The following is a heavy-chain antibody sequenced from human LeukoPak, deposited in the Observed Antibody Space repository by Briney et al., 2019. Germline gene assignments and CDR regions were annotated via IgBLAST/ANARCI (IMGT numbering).Heavy chain of an antibody. V-gene: IGHV3-23*01. CDR3: AKGSIPVAGRNYFDY. Sequence: GGSLRLSCGASGFTFSSYAMSWVRQAPGEGLEWVSAISGSGGSTYYADSVKGRFTISRDNSKNTLYLQINNLRAEDTAVYYCAKGSIPVAGRNYFDYWGQGTLVIVSS. CDR1: GFTFSSYA. CDR2: ISGSGGST. D-gene: IGHD6-19*01. J-gene: IGHJ4*02.